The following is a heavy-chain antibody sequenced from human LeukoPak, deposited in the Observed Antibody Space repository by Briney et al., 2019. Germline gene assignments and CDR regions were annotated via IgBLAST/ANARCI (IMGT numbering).Heavy chain of an antibody. CDR2: ISGSGDNT. V-gene: IGHV3-23*01. D-gene: IGHD3-10*01. CDR1: GFTFSTYG. Sequence: PGGSLRLSCAASGFTFSTYGMTWVRQAPGKGLKWVSGISGSGDNTWYADSVKGRFTISRDNSKKTLDLQMHSLRAEDTAVYYCAKASVWTMVRVVSYFDEWGQGIQVTVSS. CDR3: AKASVWTMVRVVSYFDE. J-gene: IGHJ4*02.